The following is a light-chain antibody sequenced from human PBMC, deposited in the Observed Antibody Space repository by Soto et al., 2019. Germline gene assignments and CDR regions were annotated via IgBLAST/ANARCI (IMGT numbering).Light chain of an antibody. CDR2: AAS. CDR3: HQYYSFPLT. CDR1: QDISNY. J-gene: IGKJ3*01. Sequence: DVQMIQSPSSLSASVGDRVSITCRASQDISNYLAWFQQKPGKAPKSLIFAASSLQSGVPRRFSGSVSGTEFTLTITGLLPEDFATDYCHQYYSFPLTFGPGTRVDI. V-gene: IGKV1-16*01.